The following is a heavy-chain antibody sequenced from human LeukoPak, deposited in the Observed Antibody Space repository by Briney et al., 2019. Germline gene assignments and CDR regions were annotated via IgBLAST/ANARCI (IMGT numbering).Heavy chain of an antibody. V-gene: IGHV4-4*02. D-gene: IGHD3-22*01. Sequence: SETLSLTCAVSGGSISSSNWWNWVRQPPGKGLEWIGQIYHSGSTNYNPSLKTRVTISVDKSKSPFSLNLTSVTAADTAVYYCARDRYYYDSSGYYSLDYWGQGTLVTVSS. CDR3: ARDRYYYDSSGYYSLDY. J-gene: IGHJ4*02. CDR2: IYHSGST. CDR1: GGSISSSNW.